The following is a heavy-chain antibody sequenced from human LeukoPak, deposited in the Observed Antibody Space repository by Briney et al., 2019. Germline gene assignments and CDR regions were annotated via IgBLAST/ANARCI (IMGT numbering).Heavy chain of an antibody. D-gene: IGHD2-15*01. CDR1: GYTFTNYY. CDR3: ARHDLGGSSPFDY. Sequence: GASAKVSCKTSGYTFTNYYMRWVRQAPGQGLEWMGIINPSGTSTTYAQKFQGRVTMTRDTSTSTDFMELSSLRSEDTALYYCARHDLGGSSPFDYWGQGTLVTVSS. CDR2: INPSGTST. V-gene: IGHV1-46*01. J-gene: IGHJ4*02.